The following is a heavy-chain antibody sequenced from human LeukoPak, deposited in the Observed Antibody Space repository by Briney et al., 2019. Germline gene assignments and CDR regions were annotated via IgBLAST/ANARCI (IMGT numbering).Heavy chain of an antibody. CDR3: ARVPAALDFWSGYYMDYYYGMDV. V-gene: IGHV4-59*01. J-gene: IGHJ6*02. D-gene: IGHD3-3*01. CDR1: GCSISSYY. Sequence: TWGTLSLTCTVSGCSISSYYWSWIRQPPGKGLEWVGYIYYSGSTNYNPSLKSRVTISVDTSKKQFSLKLSSVTAADTAVYYCARVPAALDFWSGYYMDYYYGMDVWGQGTTVTVSS. CDR2: IYYSGST.